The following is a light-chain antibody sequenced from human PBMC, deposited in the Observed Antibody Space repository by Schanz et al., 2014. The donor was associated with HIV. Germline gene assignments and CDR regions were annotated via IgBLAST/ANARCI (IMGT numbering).Light chain of an antibody. J-gene: IGLJ2*01. CDR1: SNDIGAYRY. CDR2: EVT. Sequence: QSALTQPRSVSGSPGQSVTISCTGTSNDIGAYRYVSWYQHHPGRAPRLLIYEVTKRPSGVPGRFSGSKSGNTASLTVSGLQVDDEADYYCSSSAGSDNLVFGGGTKVTVL. V-gene: IGLV2-11*01. CDR3: SSSAGSDNLV.